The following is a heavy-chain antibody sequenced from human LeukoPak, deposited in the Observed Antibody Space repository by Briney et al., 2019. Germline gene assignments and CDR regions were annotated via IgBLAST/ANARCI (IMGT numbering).Heavy chain of an antibody. D-gene: IGHD3-22*01. CDR1: GFTFSSYW. V-gene: IGHV3-7*01. Sequence: GGSLRLSCAASGFTFSSYWMSWVRQAPGKGLEWVANIKQDGSEKYYVDSVKGRFTISRDNAKNSLYLQMNSLRAEDTAVYYCARDTYYYDSSGLRGGYYFDYWGQGTLVTVSS. J-gene: IGHJ4*02. CDR2: IKQDGSEK. CDR3: ARDTYYYDSSGLRGGYYFDY.